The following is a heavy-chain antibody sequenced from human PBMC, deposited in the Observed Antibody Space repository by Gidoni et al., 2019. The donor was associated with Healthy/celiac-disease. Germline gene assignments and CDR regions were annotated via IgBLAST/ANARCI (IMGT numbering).Heavy chain of an antibody. J-gene: IGHJ4*02. CDR2: ISSSSSYI. V-gene: IGHV3-21*01. D-gene: IGHD6-13*01. CDR3: ARDREKETVQYSSSWYYFDY. CDR1: GVTFTHSS. Sequence: EGALVESGGGLVKPGGARRLSCAAAGVTFTHSSMNRVRQAPGKGLEWVSSISSSSSYIYYADSVKGRFTISRDNAKNSLYLQMNSLRAEDTAVYYCARDREKETVQYSSSWYYFDYWGQGTLVTVSS.